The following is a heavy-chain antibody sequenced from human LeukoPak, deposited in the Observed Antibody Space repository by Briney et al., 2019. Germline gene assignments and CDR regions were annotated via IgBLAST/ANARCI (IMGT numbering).Heavy chain of an antibody. D-gene: IGHD6-13*01. CDR3: AGGARRQQPFDY. Sequence: PGGSLRLSCAASEFTVSSNYMNWVRQAPGKGLEWVSVIYSGGSTYYADSVKGRFTISRDNSKNTLYLQMNSLRAEDTAVYYCAGGARRQQPFDYWGQGTRVTVSS. V-gene: IGHV3-66*01. CDR2: IYSGGST. J-gene: IGHJ4*02. CDR1: EFTVSSNY.